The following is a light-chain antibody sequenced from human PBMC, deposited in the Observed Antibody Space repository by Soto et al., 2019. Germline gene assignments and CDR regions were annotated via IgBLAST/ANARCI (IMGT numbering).Light chain of an antibody. CDR1: SSNIGSNS. CDR2: SSN. CDR3: AAWDDSLNGVV. Sequence: QSVLTQPPSASGTPGQRVTISCSGSSSNIGSNSVNWYQQLPGTAPNLLMYSSNQRPSGVPDRFSGSKSGTSASLAISGLQSVDEADYYCAAWDDSLNGVVFGGGTKLTVL. J-gene: IGLJ2*01. V-gene: IGLV1-44*01.